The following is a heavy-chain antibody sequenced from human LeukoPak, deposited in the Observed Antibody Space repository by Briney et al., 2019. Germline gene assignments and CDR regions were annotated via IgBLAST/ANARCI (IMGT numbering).Heavy chain of an antibody. CDR1: GFTFSSYG. Sequence: PGRSLRLSCAASGFTFSSYGMHWVRQAPGKGLEWVAVISYDGSNKYYADSVKGRFTISRDNSKNTLYLQMNSLRAEDTAVYYCAKDLGTTVVTPYWGQGTLVTVSS. J-gene: IGHJ4*02. D-gene: IGHD4-23*01. CDR3: AKDLGTTVVTPY. V-gene: IGHV3-30*18. CDR2: ISYDGSNK.